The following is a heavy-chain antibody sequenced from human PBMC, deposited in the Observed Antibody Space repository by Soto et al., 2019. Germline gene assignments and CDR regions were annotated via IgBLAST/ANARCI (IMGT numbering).Heavy chain of an antibody. CDR1: GGTFSSYA. Sequence: VKVSCKASGGTFSSYAISWVRQAPGQGLEWMGGIIPIFGTANYAQKFQGRVTITADESTSTAYMELSSLRSEDTAVYYCARGGVDYGDYKSYYYYYMDGWGKGTTVTVSS. J-gene: IGHJ6*03. CDR3: ARGGVDYGDYKSYYYYYMDG. V-gene: IGHV1-69*13. CDR2: IIPIFGTA. D-gene: IGHD4-17*01.